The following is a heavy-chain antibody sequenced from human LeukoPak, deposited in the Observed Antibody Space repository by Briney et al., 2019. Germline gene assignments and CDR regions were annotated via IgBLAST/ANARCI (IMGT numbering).Heavy chain of an antibody. CDR2: IYPNSGGT. J-gene: IGHJ4*02. CDR1: GYTFTGYY. CDR3: ARDDDIVATIDFDY. V-gene: IGHV1-2*02. Sequence: ASVKVSCKASGYTFTGYYMQWVRQATGQGLEWMGWIYPNSGGTNYAQKFQGRVTMTRDTSISTAYMELSRLRSDDTAVYYCARDDDIVATIDFDYWGQGTLVTVSS. D-gene: IGHD5-12*01.